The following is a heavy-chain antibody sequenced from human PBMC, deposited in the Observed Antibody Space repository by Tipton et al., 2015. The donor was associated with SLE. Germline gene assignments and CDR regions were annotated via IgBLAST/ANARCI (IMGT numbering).Heavy chain of an antibody. V-gene: IGHV4-39*07. CDR2: IYHSGST. CDR1: GGSISSGSYY. D-gene: IGHD6-19*01. Sequence: TLSLTCTVSGGSISSGSYYWSWIRQPPGKGLEWIGSIYHSGSTYYNPSLKSRVTISVDTSKNQFSLKLSSVTAADTAVYYCAGIAVAGKGYWGQGTLVTVSS. CDR3: AGIAVAGKGY. J-gene: IGHJ4*02.